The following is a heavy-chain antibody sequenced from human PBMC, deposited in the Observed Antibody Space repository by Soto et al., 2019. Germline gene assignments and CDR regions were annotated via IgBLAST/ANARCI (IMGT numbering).Heavy chain of an antibody. D-gene: IGHD3-22*01. Sequence: TGKVSCKASGFTFTSSAVQWVRQARGQRLEWIGWSVVGSGNTNYAQKFQERVTITRDMSTSTAYMELSSLRSEDTAVYYCAADTGYYDSSGYYYVGAPLQSAFDIWGQGTMVTVSS. CDR1: GFTFTSSA. CDR3: AADTGYYDSSGYYYVGAPLQSAFDI. V-gene: IGHV1-58*01. J-gene: IGHJ3*02. CDR2: SVVGSGNT.